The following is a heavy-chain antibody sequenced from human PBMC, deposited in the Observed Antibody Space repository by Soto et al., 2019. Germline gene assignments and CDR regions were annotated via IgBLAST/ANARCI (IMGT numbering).Heavy chain of an antibody. CDR2: ISGSGGGT. D-gene: IGHD6-19*01. V-gene: IGHV3-23*01. CDR3: AKGGRPYRSDGWYASDY. CDR1: GFTFPSYS. J-gene: IGHJ4*02. Sequence: GGSLRLSCAASGFTFPSYSLSWVRQAPGKGLEWVSAISGSGGGTYYADSVKGRFTISRDNSQNTLYLQVNSLRVEDTAVYYRAKGGRPYRSDGWYASDYWGQGTLVTVSS.